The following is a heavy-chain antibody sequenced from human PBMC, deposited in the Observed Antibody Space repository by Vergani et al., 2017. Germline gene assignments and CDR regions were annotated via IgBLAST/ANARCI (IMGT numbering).Heavy chain of an antibody. Sequence: QVQLVESGGGVVQPGRSLRLSCAASGFTFSSYAMHWARQAPGKGLEWVAVISYDGSNKYYADSVKGRFTISRDNSKNTLYLQMNSLRAEDTAVYYCARGPVWGEQLYDYWGQGTLVTVSS. CDR3: ARGPVWGEQLYDY. CDR2: ISYDGSNK. J-gene: IGHJ4*02. CDR1: GFTFSSYA. V-gene: IGHV3-30*04. D-gene: IGHD3-16*01.